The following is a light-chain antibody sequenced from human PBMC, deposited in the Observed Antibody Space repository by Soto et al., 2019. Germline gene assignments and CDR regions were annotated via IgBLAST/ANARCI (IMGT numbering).Light chain of an antibody. CDR2: LNSDGSH. J-gene: IGLJ3*02. V-gene: IGLV4-69*01. Sequence: QLVLTQSPSASASLGASVNLTCTLSSGHRSYAITWHQQQPENGPRSLMTLNSDGSHPEGDGVPDRFSGSSSGAERYLTISRIQSEDEADDYCQTSGTGIRVFGGGPSSPS. CDR3: QTSGTGIRV. CDR1: SGHRSYA.